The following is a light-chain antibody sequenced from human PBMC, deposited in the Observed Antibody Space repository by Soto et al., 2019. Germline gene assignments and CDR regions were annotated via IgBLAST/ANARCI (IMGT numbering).Light chain of an antibody. CDR3: SSYTRDTALV. CDR1: TSDIGSYDF. CDR2: EVT. V-gene: IGLV2-14*01. Sequence: QSALTQPASVSGSPGQSITISCTGTTSDIGSYDFVSWYQQHPGKAPKLMIYEVTNRPSGVSNRFSGSKSGSTASLTISGLQAEDEADYYCSSYTRDTALVFGPGTKVT. J-gene: IGLJ1*01.